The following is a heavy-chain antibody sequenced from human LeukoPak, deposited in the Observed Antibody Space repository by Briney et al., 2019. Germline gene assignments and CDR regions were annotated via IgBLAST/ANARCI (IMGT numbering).Heavy chain of an antibody. Sequence: SVKVSCKASGGTFSSYAISWVRQAPGQGLEWMGGIIPIFGTANYAQKFQGRVTITADESTSTAYMELSSLRSEDTAVYYCARGSYCSSTSCYTLDYWGQGTLVTVSS. J-gene: IGHJ4*02. CDR2: IIPIFGTA. V-gene: IGHV1-69*13. CDR1: GGTFSSYA. CDR3: ARGSYCSSTSCYTLDY. D-gene: IGHD2-2*01.